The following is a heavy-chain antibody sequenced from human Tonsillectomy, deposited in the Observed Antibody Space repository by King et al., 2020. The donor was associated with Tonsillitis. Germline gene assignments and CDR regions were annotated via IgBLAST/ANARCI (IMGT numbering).Heavy chain of an antibody. CDR3: ARDNGDYLFDY. CDR1: GYTLPGHY. D-gene: IGHD4-17*01. Sequence: VQLVQSGAEVKKPGASVKVSCKASGYTLPGHYMHWVRQAPGQGLEWMGWINPNNGDTKYAQKFQGRVIMTRDTSISTVYMELSSLRSDDTALYYCARDNGDYLFDYWGQGTLVTVSS. CDR2: INPNNGDT. V-gene: IGHV1-2*02. J-gene: IGHJ4*02.